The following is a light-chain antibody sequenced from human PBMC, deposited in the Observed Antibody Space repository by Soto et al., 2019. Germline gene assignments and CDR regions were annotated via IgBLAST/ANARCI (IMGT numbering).Light chain of an antibody. CDR1: QNIETW. Sequence: DIQMTQSPSTLSASVGDRVTITCRASQNIETWLAWYQQKPGKAPNLLIYRASTLETGVPSRFSGSGSGTEFTLTISSLQPDDSATYYCQQYNTYSRTFGQGTNVEI. CDR2: RAS. J-gene: IGKJ1*01. V-gene: IGKV1-5*03. CDR3: QQYNTYSRT.